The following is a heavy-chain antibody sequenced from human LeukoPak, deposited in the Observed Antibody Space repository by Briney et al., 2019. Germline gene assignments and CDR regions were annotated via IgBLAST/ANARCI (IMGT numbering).Heavy chain of an antibody. V-gene: IGHV4-59*11. CDR1: GGSISSHY. Sequence: SAALSLPSSVAGGSISSHYWRWIRRPPGKGVGGIGCIYYSGSTNYNPSLKSRVPISVDPSKNQFSLKLSSVTAADTAVYYCARAGDMVAPVDYWGQGTLVTVSS. CDR3: ARAGDMVAPVDY. D-gene: IGHD5-12*01. CDR2: IYYSGST. J-gene: IGHJ4*02.